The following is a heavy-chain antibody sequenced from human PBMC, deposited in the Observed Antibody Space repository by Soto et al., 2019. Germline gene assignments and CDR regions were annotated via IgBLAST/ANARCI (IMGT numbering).Heavy chain of an antibody. D-gene: IGHD3-10*01. J-gene: IGHJ4*02. CDR2: IYYSGST. CDR3: ARGFGGVDY. V-gene: IGHV4-59*01. Sequence: SETLSLTCRVSGCSISSCYLSWIRQPPGKGLEWIGYIYYSGSTNYNPSLKSRVTISVDTSKNQFSLKLSSVTAADTAVYYCARGFGGVDYWGQGTLVTVSS. CDR1: GCSISSCY.